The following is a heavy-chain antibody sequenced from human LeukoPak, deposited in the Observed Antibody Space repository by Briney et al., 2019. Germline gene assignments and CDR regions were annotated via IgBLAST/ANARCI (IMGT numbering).Heavy chain of an antibody. D-gene: IGHD3-9*01. CDR2: ISAYNGNT. CDR3: ARARYGYDILTGYYSHYYGMDV. CDR1: GYTFTSYG. J-gene: IGHJ6*04. Sequence: ASVKVSCKASGYTFTSYGISWVRQAPGQGLEWMGWISAYNGNTNYAQKLQGRVTMTTDTSTSTAYMELRSLRSDDTAVYYCARARYGYDILTGYYSHYYGMDVWGKGTTVTVSS. V-gene: IGHV1-18*04.